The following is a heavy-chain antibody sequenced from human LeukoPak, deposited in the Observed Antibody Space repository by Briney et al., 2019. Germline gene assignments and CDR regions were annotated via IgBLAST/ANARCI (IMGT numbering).Heavy chain of an antibody. CDR1: GYSISSGYY. V-gene: IGHV4-38-2*01. CDR2: IYHSGST. D-gene: IGHD3-22*01. CDR3: ARGDSSGYYFNPIDC. J-gene: IGHJ4*02. Sequence: SETLSLTCAVSGYSISSGYYWGWIRQAPGKGLGWIGSIYHSGSTYYNPSLKSRVTTSVDTSKNQFSLKLSSVTAADTAVYYCARGDSSGYYFNPIDCWGPGTLVTVSS.